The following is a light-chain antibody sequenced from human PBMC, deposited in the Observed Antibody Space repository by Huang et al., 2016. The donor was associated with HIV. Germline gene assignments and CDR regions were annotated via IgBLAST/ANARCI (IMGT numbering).Light chain of an antibody. Sequence: DIQMTQSPSTLSAFVGDRLTTTCRASQNISSWLAWYQQKPGKAPRLLIYKISSVESGVPSRLSGSGSGTEFTLTISSLQPDDIGTYYCQYGETFGQGSKVEVK. V-gene: IGKV1-5*03. CDR3: QYGET. J-gene: IGKJ1*01. CDR2: KIS. CDR1: QNISSW.